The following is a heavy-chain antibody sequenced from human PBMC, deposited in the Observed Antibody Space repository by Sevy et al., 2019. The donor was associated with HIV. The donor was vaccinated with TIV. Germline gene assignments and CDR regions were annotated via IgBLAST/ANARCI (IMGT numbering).Heavy chain of an antibody. CDR3: AREGCTKPHDY. CDR1: GFTFSKYS. CDR2: LSFGCNEI. D-gene: IGHD2-8*01. V-gene: IGHV3-23*01. Sequence: GGSLRLFCAASGFTFSKYSMSWVRQPPGKGLEWVSTLSFGCNEINYADSVKGRFTISRDNSKSSVYLQMNNLRPEDTAVYYCAREGCTKPHDYWGQGTLVTVSS. J-gene: IGHJ4*02.